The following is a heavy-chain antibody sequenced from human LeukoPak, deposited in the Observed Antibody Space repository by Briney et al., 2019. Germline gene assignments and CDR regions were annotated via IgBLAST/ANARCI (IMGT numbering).Heavy chain of an antibody. CDR2: VYHSGTT. J-gene: IGHJ6*03. D-gene: IGHD3-3*01. CDR3: ARHAGIGGYYAHWGYMDV. V-gene: IGHV4-38-2*01. Sequence: KPSETLSLTCAVSGYSISSGYYWGWIRQPPGKGLEWIGSVYHSGTTYYNPSLKSRVTISVDTSKNQSSLRLSSVTAADTAVYYCARHAGIGGYYAHWGYMDVWGKGTTVTVSS. CDR1: GYSISSGYY.